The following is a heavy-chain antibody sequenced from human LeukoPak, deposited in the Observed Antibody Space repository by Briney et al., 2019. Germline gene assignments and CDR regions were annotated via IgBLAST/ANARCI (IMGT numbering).Heavy chain of an antibody. Sequence: PSGTLSLTCSVSGGSISSGDYFWTWIRQPPGKGLEYIGYIYYSGTTYYNPSLKSRITMSVDMSASQFSLRLTSVSAADTAVYYCTRAYWIGFHFDSWGQGILVSVSS. V-gene: IGHV4-30-4*01. D-gene: IGHD3-3*01. J-gene: IGHJ4*02. CDR3: TRAYWIGFHFDS. CDR1: GGSISSGDYF. CDR2: IYYSGTT.